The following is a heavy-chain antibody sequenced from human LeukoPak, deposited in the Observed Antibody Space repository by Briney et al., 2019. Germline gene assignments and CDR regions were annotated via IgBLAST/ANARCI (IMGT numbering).Heavy chain of an antibody. CDR1: GGSISSYY. J-gene: IGHJ4*02. Sequence: SETLSLTCTVSGGSISSYYWSWVRQPPGKGLEWIGYIYYSGSTNYNPSLTSRVTMSVDTSKNQFSLKLSSVTAADTAVYYCARGRPQPYRYFDWLLEPPDYWGQGTLVTVSS. V-gene: IGHV4-59*01. CDR3: ARGRPQPYRYFDWLLEPPDY. D-gene: IGHD3-9*01. CDR2: IYYSGST.